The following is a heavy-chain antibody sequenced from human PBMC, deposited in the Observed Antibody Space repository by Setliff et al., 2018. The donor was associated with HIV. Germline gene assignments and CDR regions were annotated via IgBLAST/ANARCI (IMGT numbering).Heavy chain of an antibody. Sequence: SETLSLTCTVSGGSISSGGYYYSWIRQHPVKGLEYIGHIHYSGNTYHNPSLKSRISISVDTSKNQFSLKMTSVTAADTAVYYCARAPLKYYDILTGFHDAFDIWGQGTMVTVSS. V-gene: IGHV4-31*03. CDR3: ARAPLKYYDILTGFHDAFDI. CDR2: IHYSGNT. J-gene: IGHJ3*02. CDR1: GGSISSGGYY. D-gene: IGHD3-9*01.